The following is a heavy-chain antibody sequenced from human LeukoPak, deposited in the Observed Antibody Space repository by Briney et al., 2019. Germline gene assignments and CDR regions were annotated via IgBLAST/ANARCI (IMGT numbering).Heavy chain of an antibody. Sequence: GGSLRLSCAASGFIVSNNYMSWVRKAPGQGLEWVSVIYSDGSTYYADSVKGRFTISRDNAKNSLYLQMNSLRAEDTAVYYCARDPLILWFGELLPSYGMDVWGQGTTVTVSS. CDR1: GFIVSNNY. CDR2: IYSDGST. J-gene: IGHJ6*02. D-gene: IGHD3-10*01. CDR3: ARDPLILWFGELLPSYGMDV. V-gene: IGHV3-53*01.